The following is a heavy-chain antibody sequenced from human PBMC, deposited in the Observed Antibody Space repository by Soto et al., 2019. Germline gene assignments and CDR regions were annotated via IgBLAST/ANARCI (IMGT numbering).Heavy chain of an antibody. CDR2: INPSGGST. CDR3: ARYDYNGYYFDY. D-gene: IGHD4-4*01. CDR1: GYTFSTYY. Sequence: QVQLVQSGAEVKKPGASVKVSCKASGYTFSTYYMHWVRQAPGQGYEWMGIINPSGGSTTYAQKVQGRVTMTRDTSTTTMYMELSSLKSEDTAVYYCARYDYNGYYFDYWGQGTLVTVSS. V-gene: IGHV1-46*01. J-gene: IGHJ4*02.